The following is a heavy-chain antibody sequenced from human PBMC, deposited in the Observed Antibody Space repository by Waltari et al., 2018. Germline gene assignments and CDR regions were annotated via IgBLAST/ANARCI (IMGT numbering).Heavy chain of an antibody. V-gene: IGHV4-31*03. J-gene: IGHJ4*02. Sequence: QVRLQESGPGLVKPSQTLSLTCTVSGGSISSGGYYWSWIRQHPGKGLEWVGYIYYSGSTYYNPSLKSRVTISVDTSKNQFSLKLSSVTAADTAVYYCARARGYSYGVDYWGQGTLVTVSS. CDR2: IYYSGST. CDR1: GGSISSGGYY. CDR3: ARARGYSYGVDY. D-gene: IGHD5-18*01.